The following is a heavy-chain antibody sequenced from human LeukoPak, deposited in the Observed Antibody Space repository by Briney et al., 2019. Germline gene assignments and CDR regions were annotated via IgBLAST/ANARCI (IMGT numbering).Heavy chain of an antibody. V-gene: IGHV3-30-3*01. J-gene: IGHJ4*02. CDR3: ARGFSGGAVVAGPPNS. CDR2: ISYDESNK. CDR1: GFIFNIYA. D-gene: IGHD6-19*01. Sequence: LSGGSLRLSCAASGFIFNIYAMHWVRQAPGKGLEWLAVISYDESNKYYADSVKGRFTISRDNSKNALYLQMNILRAEDTAVYFCARGFSGGAVVAGPPNSWGQGTLVTVSS.